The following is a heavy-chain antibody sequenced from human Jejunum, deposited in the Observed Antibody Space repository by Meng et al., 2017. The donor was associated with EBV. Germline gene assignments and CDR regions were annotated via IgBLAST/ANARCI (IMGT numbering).Heavy chain of an antibody. CDR3: AHKGSGSYPLDY. J-gene: IGHJ4*02. D-gene: IGHD1-26*01. Sequence: QNTWQESGPTRSKSPQTLTLTCPFPGLSLGAKGVGVAWIRPPPGKALEWLAVISCDDTRLYSPSLRSRLNITKDTSKNQVVLIMTNMDPVDTATYYCAHKGSGSYPLDYWGQGTLVTVSS. V-gene: IGHV2-5*02. CDR2: ISCDDTR. CDR1: GLSLGAKGVG.